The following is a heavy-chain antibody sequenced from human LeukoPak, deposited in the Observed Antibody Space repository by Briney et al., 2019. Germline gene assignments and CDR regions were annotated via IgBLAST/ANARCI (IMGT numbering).Heavy chain of an antibody. J-gene: IGHJ4*02. CDR1: GFTFSDYY. Sequence: GGSLRLSCAASGFTFSDYYMSWIRQAPGKGLEWVSYISSSGSTIYYADSVKGRFTISRDNAKNSLYLQMNSLRAEDTAVYDCASYLLPVLRYFDWSPGPYLFDGWGQGTLVTVSS. D-gene: IGHD3-9*01. CDR3: ASYLLPVLRYFDWSPGPYLFDG. V-gene: IGHV3-11*01. CDR2: ISSSGSTI.